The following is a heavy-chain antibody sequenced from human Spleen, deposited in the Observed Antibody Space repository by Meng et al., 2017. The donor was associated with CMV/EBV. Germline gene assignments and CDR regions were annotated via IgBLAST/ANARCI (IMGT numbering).Heavy chain of an antibody. J-gene: IGHJ3*02. CDR3: ASKGFPDAFDI. V-gene: IGHV4-39*01. CDR2: IYYSGNT. CDR1: GDSISSSNY. Sequence: GSLRLSCTVSGDSISSSNYWDWIRQPPGKGLEWIGTIYYSGNTYYNPSLTSRVTISADTSKNQFSLKLTSVTAADTAVYYCASKGFPDAFDIWGQGTMVTVS.